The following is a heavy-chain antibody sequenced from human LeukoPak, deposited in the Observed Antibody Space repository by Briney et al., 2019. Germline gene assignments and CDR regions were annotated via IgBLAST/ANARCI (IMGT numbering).Heavy chain of an antibody. J-gene: IGHJ4*02. Sequence: GGSLRLSCAASGFTFSLYGMHWVRQAPGKGLEWVALISNDGSKTYYADSVKGRFTISRGNSKNTVYLQVSSLRADDKAVYYCAKDSRGANFFGDFDYWGQGTLVTVSS. CDR2: ISNDGSKT. CDR1: GFTFSLYG. D-gene: IGHD3-10*01. V-gene: IGHV3-33*06. CDR3: AKDSRGANFFGDFDY.